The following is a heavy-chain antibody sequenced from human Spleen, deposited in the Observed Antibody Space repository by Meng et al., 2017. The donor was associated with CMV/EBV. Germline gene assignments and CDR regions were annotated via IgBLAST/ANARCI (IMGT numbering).Heavy chain of an antibody. CDR2: IWYDGSNK. Sequence: GESLKISCAASGFTFSSYGMHWVRQAPGKGLEWVAVIWYDGSNKYYADSVKGRFTISRDNAKNSLYLQMNSLRAEDTAVYYCARESDTIFGVVGEKKYMDYFDYWGQGTLVTVSS. CDR3: ARESDTIFGVVGEKKYMDYFDY. D-gene: IGHD3-3*01. CDR1: GFTFSSYG. V-gene: IGHV3-33*01. J-gene: IGHJ4*02.